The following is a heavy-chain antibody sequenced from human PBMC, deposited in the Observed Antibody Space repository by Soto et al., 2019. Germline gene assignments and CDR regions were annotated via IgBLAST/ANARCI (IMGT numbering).Heavy chain of an antibody. CDR1: GGFLSESY. V-gene: IGHV4-34*01. J-gene: IGHJ5*02. D-gene: IGHD3-16*01. CDR2: INHVGGT. Sequence: SETLSLTSAVYGGFLSESYWTWIRQPPGKGLEWIGEINHVGGTNYNPSLKGRVTMSVDTSQNQFSLRLISVTAADTAMYFCVRIRYQLPSSVLWLDPWGQGTPVTVSS. CDR3: VRIRYQLPSSVLWLDP.